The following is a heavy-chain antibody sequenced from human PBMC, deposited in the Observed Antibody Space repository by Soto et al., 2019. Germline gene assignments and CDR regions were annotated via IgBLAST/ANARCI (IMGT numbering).Heavy chain of an antibody. D-gene: IGHD1-26*01. CDR3: STDIGIYGLDI. CDR1: RFSFTNAW. J-gene: IGHJ6*02. V-gene: IGHV3-15*01. Sequence: EVQLVESGGGFVQPGGSLRLSCVASRFSFTNAWMSWVRQAPGKGPEWVGRIKSKTDGGTADYAAPVKGRFTISRDDSQNTLYLHMDSLKTEDPALDHGSTDIGIYGLDIWGQGTTVTASS. CDR2: IKSKTDGGTA.